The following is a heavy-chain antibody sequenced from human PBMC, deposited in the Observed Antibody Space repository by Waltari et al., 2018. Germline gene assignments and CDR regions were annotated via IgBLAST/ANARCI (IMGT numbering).Heavy chain of an antibody. J-gene: IGHJ5*02. V-gene: IGHV4-38-2*02. Sequence: QVQLQESGPGLVKPSETLSLTCAVSGYSISSGYYWGWIRQPPGKGLEWIGSIYHSGSTYYNPSLKSRVTISVDTSKNQFSLKLSSVAAADTAVYYCARERGGWYKDAPDYDWFDPWGQGTLVTVSS. CDR2: IYHSGST. CDR1: GYSISSGYY. CDR3: ARERGGWYKDAPDYDWFDP. D-gene: IGHD6-19*01.